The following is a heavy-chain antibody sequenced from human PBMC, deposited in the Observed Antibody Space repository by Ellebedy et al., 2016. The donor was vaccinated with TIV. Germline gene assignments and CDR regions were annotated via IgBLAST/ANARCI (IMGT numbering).Heavy chain of an antibody. Sequence: SETLSLXXTVSGGSISSSSYYWGWIRQPPGKGLEWIGSIYYSGSTNYNPSLKSRVTISVDTSKNQFSLKLSSVTAADTAVYYCARYSSGWYRGYYFDYWGQGTLVTVSS. CDR1: GGSISSSSYY. D-gene: IGHD6-19*01. CDR3: ARYSSGWYRGYYFDY. CDR2: IYYSGST. V-gene: IGHV4-39*07. J-gene: IGHJ4*02.